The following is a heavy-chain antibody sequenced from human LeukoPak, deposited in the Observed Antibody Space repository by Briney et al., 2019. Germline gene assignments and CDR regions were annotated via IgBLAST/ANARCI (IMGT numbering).Heavy chain of an antibody. CDR1: GNTFTGYY. J-gene: IGHJ5*02. CDR3: ARRGFGSGSYLGS. D-gene: IGHD3-10*01. CDR2: INPSGGT. Sequence: ASVKVSCKASGNTFTGYYLHWVRQPPGQGLDWMGCINPSGGTNYAQKFQGRVTMTRDTYISTAYMELSRMRSDDTAVYYCARRGFGSGSYLGSWGQGTLVTVSS. V-gene: IGHV1-2*02.